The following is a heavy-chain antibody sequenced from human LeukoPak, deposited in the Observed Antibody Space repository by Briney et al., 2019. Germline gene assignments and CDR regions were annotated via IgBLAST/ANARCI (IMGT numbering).Heavy chain of an antibody. CDR2: IKYDGSGK. Sequence: SGGSLRLSCAASGFTLSSYWMSWVRQAPGKGLEWVANIKYDGSGKYYADSVKGRFTISRDDAKNSLYLEMNRLRVEDTAVYYCARDLFSGSYQEDFWGQGTLVTVS. CDR1: GFTLSSYW. V-gene: IGHV3-7*01. J-gene: IGHJ4*02. D-gene: IGHD1-26*01. CDR3: ARDLFSGSYQEDF.